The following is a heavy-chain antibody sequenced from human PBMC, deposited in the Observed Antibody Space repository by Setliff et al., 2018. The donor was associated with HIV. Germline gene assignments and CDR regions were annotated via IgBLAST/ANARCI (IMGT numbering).Heavy chain of an antibody. CDR3: ARGLRQNRSNSDGFDV. D-gene: IGHD4-4*01. Sequence: GASVKVSCKASGYTFTTYDINWVRQATGQGLEWMGWMNPNSGNTGYAERFQGRVTMTRDTSISTVYMELTSLRSEDMAVYYCARGLRQNRSNSDGFDVWGLGTVVTVSS. V-gene: IGHV1-8*02. J-gene: IGHJ3*01. CDR2: MNPNSGNT. CDR1: GYTFTTYD.